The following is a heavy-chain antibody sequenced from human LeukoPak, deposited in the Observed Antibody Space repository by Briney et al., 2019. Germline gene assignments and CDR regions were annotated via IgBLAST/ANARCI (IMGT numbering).Heavy chain of an antibody. J-gene: IGHJ3*02. CDR2: IYHSGST. CDR1: GGSISSGGYS. V-gene: IGHV4-30-2*01. Sequence: SETLSLTCAVSGGSISSGGYSWSWIRQPPGKGLEWIGYIYHSGSTYYNPSLKSRVTISVDRSKNQFSLKLTSVTAADTAVYYCARVLTTGSNTFDIWGQGTMVTVSS. CDR3: ARVLTTGSNTFDI. D-gene: IGHD4-11*01.